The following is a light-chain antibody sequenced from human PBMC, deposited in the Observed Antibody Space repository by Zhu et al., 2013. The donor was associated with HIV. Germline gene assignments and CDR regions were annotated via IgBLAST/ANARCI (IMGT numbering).Light chain of an antibody. V-gene: IGKV3-15*01. CDR1: QSVRSN. CDR3: QQYYSTPYT. J-gene: IGKJ2*01. Sequence: EVVMTQSPATLSVSPGERATLSCRASQSVRSNLAWYQQKPGQAPRLLIYGASTRATGFPARFSGXGSGTDFTLTISSLQAEDVAVYYCQQYYSTPYTFGQGTKLEIK. CDR2: GAS.